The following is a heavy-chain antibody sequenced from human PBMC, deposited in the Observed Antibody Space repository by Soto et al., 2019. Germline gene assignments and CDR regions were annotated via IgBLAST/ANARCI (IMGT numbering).Heavy chain of an antibody. V-gene: IGHV1-69*02. CDR3: ASDPDSSGWYGEEITFGSGG. J-gene: IGHJ4*02. D-gene: IGHD6-19*01. CDR1: GGTFSSYT. CDR2: IIPILGIA. Sequence: QVQLVQSGAEVKKPGSSVKVSCKASGGTFSSYTISWVRQAPGQGLEWMGRIIPILGIANYPQKFQGRVTINADKTTSTADMGPSRLRSEDTGVYSCASDPDSSGWYGEEITFGSGGWGQGTLVTVSS.